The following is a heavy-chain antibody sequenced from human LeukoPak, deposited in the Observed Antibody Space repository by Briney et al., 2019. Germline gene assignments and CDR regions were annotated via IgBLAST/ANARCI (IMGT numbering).Heavy chain of an antibody. Sequence: SETLSLTCTVSGGSISSSSYYWGWIRQPPGKGLEWIGSIYYSGSTYYNPSLKSRVTISVDTSKNQFSLKLSSVTAADTAVYYCARGTSGYPTGYWGQGTLVTVS. CDR3: ARGTSGYPTGY. D-gene: IGHD5-12*01. V-gene: IGHV4-39*01. J-gene: IGHJ4*02. CDR2: IYYSGST. CDR1: GGSISSSSYY.